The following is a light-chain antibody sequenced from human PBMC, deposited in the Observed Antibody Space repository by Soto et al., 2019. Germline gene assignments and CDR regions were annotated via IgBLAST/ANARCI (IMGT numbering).Light chain of an antibody. J-gene: IGLJ1*01. Sequence: QSVLTQPPSVSAAPGQTVTISCSGRGSNIGSNSVSWYQQHPGKVPKVMIYEGTKRPSGVSDRFSGSKSGNTASLTISSLQAEDEANYYCSSYAGNNIFVFGTGTKLTVL. CDR2: EGT. CDR3: SSYAGNNIFV. CDR1: GSNIGSNS. V-gene: IGLV2-23*01.